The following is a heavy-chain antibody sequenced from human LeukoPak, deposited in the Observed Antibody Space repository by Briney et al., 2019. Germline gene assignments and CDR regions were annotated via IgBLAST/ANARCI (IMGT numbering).Heavy chain of an antibody. CDR1: GFTFSSYG. D-gene: IGHD4-23*01. CDR3: ARDWATPGAFDI. J-gene: IGHJ3*02. V-gene: IGHV3-30*03. Sequence: SGGSLRLSCAASGFTFSSYGMHWVRQAPGKGLEWVAVISYDVSSEFYADSVKGRFTISRDNSKNTLYLQMNSLRAEDTAVYYCARDWATPGAFDIWGQGTMVTVSS. CDR2: ISYDVSSE.